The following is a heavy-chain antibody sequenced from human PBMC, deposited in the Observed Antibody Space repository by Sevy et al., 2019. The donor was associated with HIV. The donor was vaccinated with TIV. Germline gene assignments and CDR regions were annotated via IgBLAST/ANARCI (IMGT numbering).Heavy chain of an antibody. D-gene: IGHD2-2*01. Sequence: ASVKVSCKASGYTFTTYNIVWVRQAPGQGLEWLAWMSPYNGNKNYAQRVQGRVTMTTDTFTYTAFLELRSLKFDDTAVYYCARGSSSWYDYWGQGTLVTVSS. J-gene: IGHJ4*02. CDR2: MSPYNGNK. CDR3: ARGSSSWYDY. CDR1: GYTFTTYN. V-gene: IGHV1-18*01.